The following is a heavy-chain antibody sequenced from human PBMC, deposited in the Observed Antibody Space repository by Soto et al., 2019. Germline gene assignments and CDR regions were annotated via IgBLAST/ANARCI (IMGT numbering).Heavy chain of an antibody. V-gene: IGHV4-39*01. CDR3: ARHWVVVVPAAIGAWFDP. CDR1: GGSISSSSYY. Sequence: SETLSLTCTVSGGSISSSSYYWGWIRQPPGKGLEWIGSIYYSGSTYYNPSLKSRVTISVDTSKNQFSLKLSSVTAADTAVYYCARHWVVVVPAAIGAWFDPWGQGTLVTVSS. J-gene: IGHJ5*02. D-gene: IGHD2-2*02. CDR2: IYYSGST.